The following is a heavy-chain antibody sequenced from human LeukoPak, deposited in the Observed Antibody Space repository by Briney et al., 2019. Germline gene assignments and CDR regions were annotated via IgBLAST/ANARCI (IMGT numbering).Heavy chain of an antibody. V-gene: IGHV4-34*01. CDR3: ASFKTRGVRRLYYFDY. CDR2: INHSGST. J-gene: IGHJ4*02. CDR1: GGSFSGYY. D-gene: IGHD3-10*01. Sequence: SETLSLTCAVYGGSFSGYYWSWIRQPPGKGLEWIGEINHSGSTNYNPSLKSRVTISVDTSKNQLSLKLNSVTAADTAVYYCASFKTRGVRRLYYFDYWGQGTLVSVSS.